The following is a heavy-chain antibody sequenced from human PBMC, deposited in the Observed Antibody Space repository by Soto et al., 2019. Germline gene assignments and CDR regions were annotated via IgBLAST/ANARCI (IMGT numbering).Heavy chain of an antibody. CDR2: IYGGGTT. V-gene: IGHV3-53*01. CDR3: VQTTGWPGFDF. D-gene: IGHD6-19*01. CDR1: GFTVSSNY. Sequence: PGGSLRLSGAASGFTVSSNYMTWVRQAPGKGLEWVSVIYGGGTTYYADSVKGRFTISRDTSKNTLYLQMNSLRAEDTAVYYCVQTTGWPGFDFWGQGTLVTVSS. J-gene: IGHJ4*02.